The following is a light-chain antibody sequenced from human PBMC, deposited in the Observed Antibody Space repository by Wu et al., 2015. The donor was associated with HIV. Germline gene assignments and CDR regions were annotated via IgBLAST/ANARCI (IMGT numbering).Light chain of an antibody. CDR2: GAS. Sequence: EIVMTQSPATLSVSPGERATLSCRASQSVNSNLAWYQQKPGQAPRLLIHGASTRATGIPARFSGSGSGTEFTLTISRLEPEDFAVYYCQQYGSSPTTFGQGTKVEIK. CDR1: QSVNSN. J-gene: IGKJ1*01. CDR3: QQYGSSPTT. V-gene: IGKV3-15*01.